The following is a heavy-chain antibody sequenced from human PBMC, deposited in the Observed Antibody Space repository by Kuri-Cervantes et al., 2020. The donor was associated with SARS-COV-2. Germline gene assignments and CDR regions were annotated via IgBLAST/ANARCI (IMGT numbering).Heavy chain of an antibody. CDR1: GGSISSSSYY. V-gene: IGHV4-61*09. Sequence: SETLSLTCTVSGGSISSSSYYWSWIRQPAGKGLEWIGYIYTSGSTNYNPSLKSRVTISVDTSKNQFSLKLSSVTAADTAVYYCARESPKGDFDYWGQGTLVTVSS. CDR3: ARESPKGDFDY. CDR2: IYTSGST. D-gene: IGHD3-16*01. J-gene: IGHJ4*02.